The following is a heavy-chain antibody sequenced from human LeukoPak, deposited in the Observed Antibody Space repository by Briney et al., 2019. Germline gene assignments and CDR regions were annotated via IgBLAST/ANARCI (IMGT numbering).Heavy chain of an antibody. J-gene: IGHJ4*02. CDR1: GGTSSSYA. V-gene: IGHV1-69*06. D-gene: IGHD3-22*01. Sequence: ASVKVSSKASGGTSSSYAISWVRQAPGQGLEWMGGLIPIFGTANYAQKFQGRVTIAADKSTSTAYMELSSLRSEDTAVYYCARDDDRAREIDYWGQGTLVTVSS. CDR2: LIPIFGTA. CDR3: ARDDDRAREIDY.